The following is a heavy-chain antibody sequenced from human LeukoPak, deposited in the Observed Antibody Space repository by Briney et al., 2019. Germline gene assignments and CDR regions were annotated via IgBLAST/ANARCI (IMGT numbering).Heavy chain of an antibody. CDR3: AKQGHYYDSTGYFDY. Sequence: GGSLRLSCAASGFTFSSYWMHWVRQAPGKGLEWVSAISGSSGGTYYADSVKGRFTISRDNSKNTLYLQINSLRAEDTAVYYCAKQGHYYDSTGYFDYWGQGTLVTVSS. V-gene: IGHV3-23*01. D-gene: IGHD3-22*01. CDR2: ISGSSGGT. CDR1: GFTFSSYW. J-gene: IGHJ4*02.